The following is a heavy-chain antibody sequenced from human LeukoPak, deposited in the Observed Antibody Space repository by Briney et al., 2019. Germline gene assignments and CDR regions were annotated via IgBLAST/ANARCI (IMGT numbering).Heavy chain of an antibody. CDR3: ARVREHPDY. V-gene: IGHV4-39*07. J-gene: IGHJ4*02. D-gene: IGHD1-26*01. CDR1: GGSISSSSYY. Sequence: PSETLSLTCTVSGGSISSSSYYWGWIRQPPGKGLEWIGSIYYSGSTYYNPSLKSRVTISVDTSKNQFSLKLSSVTAADTAVYYCARVREHPDYWGQGTLVTVSS. CDR2: IYYSGST.